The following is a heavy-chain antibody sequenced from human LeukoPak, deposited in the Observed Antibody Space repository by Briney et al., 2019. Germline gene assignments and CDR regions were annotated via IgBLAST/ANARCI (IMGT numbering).Heavy chain of an antibody. V-gene: IGHV4-61*02. D-gene: IGHD3-10*01. CDR1: GGSISSGSYY. CDR2: IYTSGST. Sequence: SETLSLTCTVSGGSISSGSYYWSWIRQPAGKGLERIGRIYTSGSTNYNPSLKSRVTISVDTSKNQFSLKLSSVTAADTAVYYCAREVVTMVRGVIVDYWGQGTLVTVSS. CDR3: AREVVTMVRGVIVDY. J-gene: IGHJ4*02.